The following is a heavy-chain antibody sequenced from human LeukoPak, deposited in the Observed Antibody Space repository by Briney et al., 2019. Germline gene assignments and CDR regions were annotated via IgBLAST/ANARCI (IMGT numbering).Heavy chain of an antibody. CDR2: LYYSGST. CDR1: GASFTSHY. D-gene: IGHD3-22*01. Sequence: PSETLSLTCSVSGASFTSHYWGWIRQPPGKGPEWIGHLYYSGSTTYNPSLESRVTMSVDTSRNQISLKLNSVAAADTAVYYCARGRGSPYYVEAFDVWGRGTVVTVSS. V-gene: IGHV4-59*11. CDR3: ARGRGSPYYVEAFDV. J-gene: IGHJ3*01.